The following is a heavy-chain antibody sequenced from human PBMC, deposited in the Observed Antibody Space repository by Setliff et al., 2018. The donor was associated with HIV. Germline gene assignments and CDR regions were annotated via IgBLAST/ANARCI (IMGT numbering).Heavy chain of an antibody. V-gene: IGHV4-4*07. J-gene: IGHJ2*01. Sequence: SETLSLTCTVSGGSISTYYLTWTRQPAGKGLEWIGRVYASAYSNYNPSLKSRVTMSVDTSQNQFSLKLRSVNAADTAVYYCARDWVTRSNYYGSGSPWYFDFWGRGILVTVSS. CDR3: ARDWVTRSNYYGSGSPWYFDF. CDR2: VYASAYS. CDR1: GGSISTYY. D-gene: IGHD3-10*01.